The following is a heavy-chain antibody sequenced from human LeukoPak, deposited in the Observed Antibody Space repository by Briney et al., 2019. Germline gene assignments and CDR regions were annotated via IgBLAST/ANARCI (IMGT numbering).Heavy chain of an antibody. CDR3: ARGSSGLPFDY. V-gene: IGHV4-38-2*01. J-gene: IGHJ4*02. CDR1: GYSISTAYY. D-gene: IGHD3-22*01. CDR2: VHHSGST. Sequence: SETLSLTCAVSGYSISTAYYWGWIRQPPGKGLEWIGNVHHSGSTYYNPSLKSRVTISLDTSKNQFSLKLSSVTAADTAVYYCARGSSGLPFDYWGQGTLVTVSS.